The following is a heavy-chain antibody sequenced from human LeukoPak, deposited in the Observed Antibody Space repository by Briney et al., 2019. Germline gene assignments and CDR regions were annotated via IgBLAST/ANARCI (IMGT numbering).Heavy chain of an antibody. Sequence: ASVKVSCKASGYTFTGYYMHWVRQAPGQGLEWMGWINPNSGGTNYAQKFQGRVTITADESTSTAYMELSSLKSEDTAVYYCAIPIGGYSYGSEAFDIWGQGTMVTVSS. CDR2: INPNSGGT. D-gene: IGHD5-18*01. CDR3: AIPIGGYSYGSEAFDI. CDR1: GYTFTGYY. J-gene: IGHJ3*02. V-gene: IGHV1-2*02.